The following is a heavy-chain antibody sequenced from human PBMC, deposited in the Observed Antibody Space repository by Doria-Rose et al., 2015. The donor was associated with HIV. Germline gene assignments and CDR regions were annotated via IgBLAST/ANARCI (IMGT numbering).Heavy chain of an antibody. D-gene: IGHD6-13*01. CDR2: IFSDDER. J-gene: IGHJ4*02. V-gene: IGHV2-26*01. CDR1: GVSLSSPGMG. Sequence: QITLKESGPVLVKPTETLTLTCTVSGVSLSSPGMGVSWIRQPPGKALEWLANIFSDDERSYTTSLKSRLTISRRTPNSQVVLTMTDMDPVDTATYYCARIKSSRWYHKYYFDFWGQGTLVIVSA. CDR3: ARIKSSRWYHKYYFDF.